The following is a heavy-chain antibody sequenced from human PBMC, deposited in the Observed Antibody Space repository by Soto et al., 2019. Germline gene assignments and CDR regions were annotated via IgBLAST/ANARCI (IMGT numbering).Heavy chain of an antibody. Sequence: QVQLQESGPGLVKPSETLSLTCTVSGGSISSYYWSWIRQPPGKGLEWIGYIYNSGRTNYNPSLKSRVTISVDTSQTQFSLKLSSVTAADTAVYYCARRYGYSFDYWGQGTLVTVSS. J-gene: IGHJ4*02. CDR1: GGSISSYY. CDR3: ARRYGYSFDY. D-gene: IGHD1-1*01. CDR2: IYNSGRT. V-gene: IGHV4-59*08.